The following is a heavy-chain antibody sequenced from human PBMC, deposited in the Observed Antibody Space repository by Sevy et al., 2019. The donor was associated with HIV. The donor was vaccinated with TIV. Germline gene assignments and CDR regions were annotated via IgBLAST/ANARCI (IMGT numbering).Heavy chain of an antibody. CDR3: ARWGDSSGYYSFFDN. D-gene: IGHD3-22*01. V-gene: IGHV4-59*12. J-gene: IGHJ4*02. Sequence: SETLSLTCTVSGGSISSYYWSWIRQPPGKGLEWIGYIYYSGSTNYNPSLKSRVTISVDMSKNQFSLKLSSVTAADMAVYYCARWGDSSGYYSFFDNWGQGTLVTVSS. CDR1: GGSISSYY. CDR2: IYYSGST.